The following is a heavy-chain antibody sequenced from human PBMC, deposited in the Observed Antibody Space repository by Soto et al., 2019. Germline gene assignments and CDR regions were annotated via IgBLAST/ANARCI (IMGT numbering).Heavy chain of an antibody. V-gene: IGHV3-9*01. CDR1: GFTFDDYA. D-gene: IGHD3-3*01. CDR3: ARLVDAPRSYDFWSGYDYGGWFDP. CDR2: ISWDSGSI. Sequence: GGSLRLSCAASGFTFDDYAMHWVRQAPGKGLEWVSGISWDSGSIGYADSVKGRFTISRDNAKNSLYLQMNSLRAEDTALYYCARLVDAPRSYDFWSGYDYGGWFDPWGQGTLVTVSS. J-gene: IGHJ5*02.